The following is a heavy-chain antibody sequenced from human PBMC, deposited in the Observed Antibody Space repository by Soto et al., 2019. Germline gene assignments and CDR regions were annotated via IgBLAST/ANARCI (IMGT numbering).Heavy chain of an antibody. Sequence: SETLSLTCTVSGGSISSYYWSWIRQPPGKGLEWIGYIYYSGSTNYNPSLKSRVTISVDTSKNQFSLKLSSVTAADTAVYYCARQRITMVRGAYYYGMDVWGQGTTVTVSS. V-gene: IGHV4-59*01. J-gene: IGHJ6*02. CDR3: ARQRITMVRGAYYYGMDV. CDR2: IYYSGST. CDR1: GGSISSYY. D-gene: IGHD3-10*01.